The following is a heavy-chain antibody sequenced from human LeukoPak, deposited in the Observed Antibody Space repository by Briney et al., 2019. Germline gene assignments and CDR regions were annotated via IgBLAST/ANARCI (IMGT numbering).Heavy chain of an antibody. Sequence: ASVKVSCKASGYTFTSYDINWVRQATGQGLEWMGWMNPNSGNTGYAQKFQGRVTMTRNTSISTAYMELSSLRSEDTAVYYCARQVPYGSGIEFYYYGMDVWGQGTTVTVSS. V-gene: IGHV1-8*01. CDR2: MNPNSGNT. D-gene: IGHD3-10*01. J-gene: IGHJ6*02. CDR3: ARQVPYGSGIEFYYYGMDV. CDR1: GYTFTSYD.